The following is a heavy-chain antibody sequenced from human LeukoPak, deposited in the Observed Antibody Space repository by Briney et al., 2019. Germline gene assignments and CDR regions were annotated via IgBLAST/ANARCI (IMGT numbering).Heavy chain of an antibody. CDR2: MNPNSGNT. V-gene: IGHV1-8*02. CDR3: ARGLYSSGWPYYYYYYGMDV. CDR1: GYTFTGYY. Sequence: ASVKASCKASGYTFTGYYMHWVRQAPGQGLEWMGWMNPNSGNTGYAQKFQGRVTMTRNTSISTAYMELSSLRSEDTAVYYCARGLYSSGWPYYYYYYGMDVWGQGTTVTVSS. J-gene: IGHJ6*02. D-gene: IGHD6-19*01.